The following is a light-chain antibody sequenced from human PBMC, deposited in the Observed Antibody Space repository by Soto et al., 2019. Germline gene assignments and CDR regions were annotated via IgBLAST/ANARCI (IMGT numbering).Light chain of an antibody. CDR3: QHRFNWPRFT. Sequence: EIVLTQSPATLSLSPGERATLSCRASQSVSSYLAWYQQKPGQAPRLLIYDASNRATGIPARFSGGGSGTDFTLTISSLEPEDFAVYYCQHRFNWPRFTSGQGTKLEIK. V-gene: IGKV3-11*01. J-gene: IGKJ2*01. CDR1: QSVSSY. CDR2: DAS.